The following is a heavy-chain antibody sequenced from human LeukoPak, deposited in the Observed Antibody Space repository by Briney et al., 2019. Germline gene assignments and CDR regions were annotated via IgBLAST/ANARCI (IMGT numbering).Heavy chain of an antibody. D-gene: IGHD6-19*01. V-gene: IGHV3-7*04. Sequence: GGSLTLSCVTSEFTFSSYWMSWVRQAPGRGVEWVAHIKYDGTQKNYLDSVRGRFTVSGDNTNNSLYLHMSSLRFEDTAVYYCARVEGNGWSAYWGQGTLVTVSS. J-gene: IGHJ4*02. CDR2: IKYDGTQK. CDR1: EFTFSSYW. CDR3: ARVEGNGWSAY.